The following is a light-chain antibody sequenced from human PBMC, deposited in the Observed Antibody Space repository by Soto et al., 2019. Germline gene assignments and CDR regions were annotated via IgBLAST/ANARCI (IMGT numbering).Light chain of an antibody. V-gene: IGKV3-20*01. J-gene: IGKJ1*01. CDR1: ESVRSSY. CDR2: GAS. Sequence: EMVLTQSPGTLSLSPGERATLSCRASESVRSSYLAWYQQKPAQAPRLLIYGASGRATGIPDRFSGSGSGTDFTLTISRLEPEDFAVYYCQQYGSSPWTFGQGTKVDIK. CDR3: QQYGSSPWT.